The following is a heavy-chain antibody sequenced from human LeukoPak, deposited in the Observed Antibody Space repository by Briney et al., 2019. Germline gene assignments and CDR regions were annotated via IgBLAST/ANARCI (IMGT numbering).Heavy chain of an antibody. CDR1: GGSLSGYY. CDR3: ARAYYYDGSGYWGSYYYYYMDV. J-gene: IGHJ6*03. D-gene: IGHD3-22*01. V-gene: IGHV4-34*01. Sequence: SETLSLTCVVYGGSLSGYYYNWIRQPPGKGLEWIGEISHSGSTNYNPSLWSRVTTSVDTSKNQFSLKLSSVTAADTAVYYCARAYYYDGSGYWGSYYYYYMDVWAKGTTVTVSS. CDR2: ISHSGST.